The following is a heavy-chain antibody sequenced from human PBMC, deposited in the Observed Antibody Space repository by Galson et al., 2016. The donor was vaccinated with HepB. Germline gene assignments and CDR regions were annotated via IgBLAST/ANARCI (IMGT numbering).Heavy chain of an antibody. D-gene: IGHD4-17*01. CDR1: GFTFSSHA. J-gene: IGHJ4*02. CDR3: TSRPPPYGDYPLDY. CDR2: ISNDAKNK. Sequence: SLRLSCAASGFTFSSHAMHWVRQAPGKGLEWVAVISNDAKNKDVADFVKGRFTISRDDSKNTQYLQMNSLKVEDTAVYFCTSRPPPYGDYPLDYWGQGTLVTVSS. V-gene: IGHV3-30*04.